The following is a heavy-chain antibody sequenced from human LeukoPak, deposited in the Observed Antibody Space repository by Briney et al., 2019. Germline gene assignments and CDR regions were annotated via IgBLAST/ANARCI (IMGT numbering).Heavy chain of an antibody. CDR1: GGSINSYY. V-gene: IGHV4-4*07. CDR2: IYASGTT. Sequence: SETLSLTCTVSGGSINSYYWSWIRQPAGKGLEWIGRIYASGTTKYNPSLKSRVDMSVDTSKSQFSLRLRSVTAADTAVYFCAREMKGNNDFLTGHYHSYHHGMDVWGQGTLVTVSS. CDR3: AREMKGNNDFLTGHYHSYHHGMDV. J-gene: IGHJ6*02. D-gene: IGHD3-9*01.